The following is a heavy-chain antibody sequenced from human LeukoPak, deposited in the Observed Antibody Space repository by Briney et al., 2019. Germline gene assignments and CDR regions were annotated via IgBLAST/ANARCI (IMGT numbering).Heavy chain of an antibody. CDR2: INPSAAST. CDR3: ARGGTTTVSPPEY. D-gene: IGHD4-17*01. CDR1: GYTFTSYY. J-gene: IGHJ4*02. V-gene: IGHV1-46*01. Sequence: ASVKVSCKASGYTFTSYYMHWVQQARGQGLEWMGVINPSAASTSYTQEFQGRVTVTRDTSTSTVYMELSSLRSEDTAVYYCARGGTTTVSPPEYWGQGTLVTVSS.